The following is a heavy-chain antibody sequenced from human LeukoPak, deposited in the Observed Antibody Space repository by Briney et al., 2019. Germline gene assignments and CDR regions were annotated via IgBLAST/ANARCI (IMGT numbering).Heavy chain of an antibody. Sequence: GGSLRLSCAASGFTFSSYWMSWVRQAPGKGLEWVAKIKQDGSEKYYVDSVKGRFTISRDNAKNSLYLQMNSLRAEDTAVYYCARGCSSTSCYAVGAFDIWGQGTMVTVSS. V-gene: IGHV3-7*04. D-gene: IGHD2-2*01. CDR2: IKQDGSEK. CDR1: GFTFSSYW. CDR3: ARGCSSTSCYAVGAFDI. J-gene: IGHJ3*02.